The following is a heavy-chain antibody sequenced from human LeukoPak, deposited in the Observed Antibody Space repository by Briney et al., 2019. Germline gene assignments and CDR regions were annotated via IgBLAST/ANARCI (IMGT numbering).Heavy chain of an antibody. Sequence: GGSLTLTCAASAFSFTTNCMNCVRQAPGKGLEWVANIRADGSEKYYGDSMKGRFTISRDNAKNSLYLQVNTLRAEDTAVYYCARGGYTSSWPPLYYLGMDEWAEGTTVTVSS. CDR3: ARGGYTSSWPPLYYLGMDE. CDR1: AFSFTTNC. CDR2: IRADGSEK. D-gene: IGHD6-13*01. J-gene: IGHJ6*04. V-gene: IGHV3-7*03.